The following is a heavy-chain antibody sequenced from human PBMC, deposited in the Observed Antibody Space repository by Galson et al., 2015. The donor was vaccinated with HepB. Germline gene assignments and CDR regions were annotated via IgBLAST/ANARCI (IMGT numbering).Heavy chain of an antibody. Sequence: PALVKPTQTLTLTCIFSGFSLSTYGVGVGWIRQPPGRALEWLALIYWAGDKRYSPFLERRLSITMDTSKNQVVLTLTNMDPVDTATYYCAHTFYSGGWYDSHYFDYWGQGALVTVSS. CDR2: IYWAGDK. D-gene: IGHD6-19*01. CDR3: AHTFYSGGWYDSHYFDY. J-gene: IGHJ4*02. CDR1: GFSLSTYGVG. V-gene: IGHV2-5*02.